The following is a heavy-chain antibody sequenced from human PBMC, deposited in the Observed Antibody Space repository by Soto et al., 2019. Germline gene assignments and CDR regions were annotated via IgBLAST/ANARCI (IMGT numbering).Heavy chain of an antibody. CDR3: ARDKRELPPSGMDV. V-gene: IGHV3-33*01. D-gene: IGHD1-26*01. J-gene: IGHJ6*02. CDR2: IWYDGSNK. Sequence: QVQLVESGGGVVQPGRSLRLSCAASGFTFSSDGMHWVRQAPGKGLEWVAVIWYDGSNKYYADSVKGRFTISRDNSKNTLYLQMNSLRAEDTAVYYCARDKRELPPSGMDVWGQGTTVTVSS. CDR1: GFTFSSDG.